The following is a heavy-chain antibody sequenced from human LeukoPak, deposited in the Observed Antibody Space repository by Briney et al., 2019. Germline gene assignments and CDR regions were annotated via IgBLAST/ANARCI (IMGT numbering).Heavy chain of an antibody. J-gene: IGHJ4*02. Sequence: SETLSLTCTVSGGSISSSSYYWGWIRQPPGKGLEWIGSIYYSGSTYYNPSLKSRVTISVDTSKNHFSLKLSSVTAADTAVYYCARESYHDLYYFDYWGQGTLVTVSS. CDR3: ARESYHDLYYFDY. CDR1: GGSISSSSYY. CDR2: IYYSGST. V-gene: IGHV4-39*07. D-gene: IGHD3-22*01.